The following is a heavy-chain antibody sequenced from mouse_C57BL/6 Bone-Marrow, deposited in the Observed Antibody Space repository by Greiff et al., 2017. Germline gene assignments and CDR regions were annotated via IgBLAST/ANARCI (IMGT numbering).Heavy chain of an antibody. D-gene: IGHD1-1*01. Sequence: EVKLMESGGGLVKPGGSLKLSCAASGFTFSDYGMHWVRQAPEKGLEWVAYISSGSSTIYYADTVKGRFTISRDNAKNTLFLQMTSLRSEDTAMYYCARDYYGSSEYWGQSTPLTGSP. J-gene: IGHJ2*01. CDR2: ISSGSSTI. CDR3: ARDYYGSSEY. V-gene: IGHV5-17*01. CDR1: GFTFSDYG.